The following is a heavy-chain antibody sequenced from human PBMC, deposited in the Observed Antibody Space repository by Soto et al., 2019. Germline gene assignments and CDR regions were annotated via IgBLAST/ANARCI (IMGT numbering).Heavy chain of an antibody. D-gene: IGHD4-17*01. CDR2: IIPIFGTA. CDR3: ARDRGPYGDYYWYFDL. V-gene: IGHV1-69*01. J-gene: IGHJ2*01. Sequence: QVQLVQSGAEVKKPGSSVKVSCKASGGTFSSYAIGWVRQAPGQGHEWMGGIIPIFGTANYAQKFQGRVTITADESTSTAYMELSSLRSEDTAVYYCARDRGPYGDYYWYFDLWDRGTLVTVSS. CDR1: GGTFSSYA.